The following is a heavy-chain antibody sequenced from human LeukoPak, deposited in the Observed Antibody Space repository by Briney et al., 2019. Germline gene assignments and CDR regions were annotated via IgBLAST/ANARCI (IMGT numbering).Heavy chain of an antibody. CDR2: ISYDGSNK. CDR1: GFTFSSYA. CDR3: ARENLHLLCLDP. Sequence: PGRSLRLSCAASGFTFSSYAMHWVRQAPGKGLEGVAVISYDGSNKYYADSVKGRFTISRDNSKNTLYLQMNSLRAEDTAVYYCARENLHLLCLDPWGQGTLVTVSS. J-gene: IGHJ5*02. D-gene: IGHD3-10*01. V-gene: IGHV3-30-3*01.